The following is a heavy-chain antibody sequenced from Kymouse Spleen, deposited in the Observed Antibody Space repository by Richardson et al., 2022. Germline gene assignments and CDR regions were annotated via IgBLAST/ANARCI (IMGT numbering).Heavy chain of an antibody. CDR3: ARLYGSGSYYKNYFDY. CDR1: GGSISSSSYY. Sequence: QLQLQESGPGLVKPSETLSLTCTVSGGSISSSSYYWGWIRQPPGKGLEWIGSIYYSGSTYYNPSLKSRVTISVDTSKNQFSLKLSSVTAADTAVYYCARLYGSGSYYKNYFDYWGQGTLVTVSS. J-gene: IGHJ4*02. D-gene: IGHD3-10*01. V-gene: IGHV4-39*01. CDR2: IYYSGST.